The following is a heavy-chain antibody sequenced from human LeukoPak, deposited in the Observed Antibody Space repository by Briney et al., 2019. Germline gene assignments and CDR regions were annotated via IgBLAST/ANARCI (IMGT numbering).Heavy chain of an antibody. D-gene: IGHD6-13*01. V-gene: IGHV3-11*04. CDR1: GFTFSDYY. Sequence: GGSLRLSCAASGFTFSDYYMSWIRQAPGKGLEWVSYISSGSSTIYYADSVKGRFTISRDDAKNSLYLQMNSLRAEDTAVYYCARDGTWYSSSWPHFFDYWGQGTLVTVSS. CDR2: ISSGSSTI. CDR3: ARDGTWYSSSWPHFFDY. J-gene: IGHJ4*02.